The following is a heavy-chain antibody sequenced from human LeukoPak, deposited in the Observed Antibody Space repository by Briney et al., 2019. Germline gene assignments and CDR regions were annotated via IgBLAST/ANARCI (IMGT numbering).Heavy chain of an antibody. CDR1: DGSITGSTYY. V-gene: IGHV4-39*01. D-gene: IGHD3-22*01. CDR2: VIHSGTT. J-gene: IGHJ4*02. CDR3: ARHDYDSNGHRRDYYFDY. Sequence: SETLSLTCTVSDGSITGSTYYWGWIRQPPGKGLEWIVSVIHSGTTYYNPSLRSRVIVSMDTSKKQFSLRLSSVTAADTAVYYCARHDYDSNGHRRDYYFDYWSQGTLVTVSS.